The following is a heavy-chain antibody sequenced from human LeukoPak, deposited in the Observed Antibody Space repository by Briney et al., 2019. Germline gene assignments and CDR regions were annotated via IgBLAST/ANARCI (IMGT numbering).Heavy chain of an antibody. D-gene: IGHD6-19*01. CDR1: GFRFGSHA. Sequence: GRSLRLSCAASGFRFGSHAVHWVRQAPGKGLEWLAQIWYDGSNKYYVDSVKGRFTTSRDNSKNTVYLQMNSLRAEDTAVYYCAAHGIAVAGLYYWGQGTLVTVSS. CDR3: AAHGIAVAGLYY. V-gene: IGHV3-33*01. J-gene: IGHJ4*02. CDR2: IWYDGSNK.